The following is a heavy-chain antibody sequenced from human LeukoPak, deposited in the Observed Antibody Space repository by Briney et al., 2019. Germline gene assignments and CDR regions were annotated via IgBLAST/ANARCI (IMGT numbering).Heavy chain of an antibody. CDR3: VKDSDSSSAGGFDY. CDR2: IYSGGST. V-gene: IGHV3-53*05. J-gene: IGHJ4*02. D-gene: IGHD6-6*01. Sequence: GGSLRLSCAASGFTVSSNYMSWVRQAPGKGLEWVSVIYSGGSTYYADSVKGRFTISRDNSKNTLYLQMSSLRAEDTAVYYCVKDSDSSSAGGFDYWAREPWSPSPQ. CDR1: GFTVSSNY.